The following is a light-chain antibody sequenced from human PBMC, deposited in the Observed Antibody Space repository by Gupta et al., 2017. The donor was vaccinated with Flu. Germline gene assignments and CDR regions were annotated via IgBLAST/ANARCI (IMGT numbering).Light chain of an antibody. V-gene: IGLV2-14*01. CDR2: EVS. Sequence: QSALTQPASVSGSPGQSITISCTGTSSDVGGFNYVSWYQQHAGKARNLIIYEVSKRPSGVASRFSGSRSDNTSSLTISGRQEEDEADYYCSSYTTSNTWVFGGGTRLTVL. CDR3: SSYTTSNTWV. CDR1: SSDVGGFNY. J-gene: IGLJ3*02.